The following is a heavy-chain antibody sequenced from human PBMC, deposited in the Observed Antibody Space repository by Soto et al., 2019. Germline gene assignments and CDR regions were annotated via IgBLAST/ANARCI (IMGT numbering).Heavy chain of an antibody. V-gene: IGHV3-11*01. Sequence: GGSMRLSCAASRFTFSDYYMSWIRQAPGKGLEWVSYISSSGTTIYYTDSVKGRFTISRDNAKNSLYLQMNSLRAEDTAVYYCARLGRGSDYYLYYWSQGTLVTVSS. CDR2: ISSSGTTI. J-gene: IGHJ4*02. D-gene: IGHD5-12*01. CDR1: RFTFSDYY. CDR3: ARLGRGSDYYLYY.